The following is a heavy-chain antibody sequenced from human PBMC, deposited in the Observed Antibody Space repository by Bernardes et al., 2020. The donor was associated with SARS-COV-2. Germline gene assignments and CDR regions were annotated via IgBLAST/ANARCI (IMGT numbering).Heavy chain of an antibody. J-gene: IGHJ6*03. CDR2: INPNSGGT. D-gene: IGHD2-2*01. V-gene: IGHV1-2*02. CDR3: ATRGYCSSTSCYLAVVAIDYYMDV. Sequence: ASVKVSCKASGYTFTGYYMHWVRQAPGQGLEWMGWINPNSGGTNYAQKFQGRVTMTRDTSISTAYMELSRLRSDDTAVYYCATRGYCSSTSCYLAVVAIDYYMDVWGKGTTVTVSS. CDR1: GYTFTGYY.